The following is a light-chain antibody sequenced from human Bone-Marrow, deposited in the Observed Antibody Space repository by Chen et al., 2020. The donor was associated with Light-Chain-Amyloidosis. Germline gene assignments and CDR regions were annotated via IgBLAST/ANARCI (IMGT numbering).Light chain of an antibody. CDR1: RSNIGNNV. Sequence: QSVLTQPPSASGIPAPRVTIPCSGSRSNIGNNVVNWYQQFPGTAPKLLIYKNNQRPSGVPDRLSGSNSATSAALAISGLQSEDEADYDCAAWDESLNGHWVFGGGTKLTVL. CDR2: KNN. V-gene: IGLV1-44*01. J-gene: IGLJ3*02. CDR3: AAWDESLNGHWV.